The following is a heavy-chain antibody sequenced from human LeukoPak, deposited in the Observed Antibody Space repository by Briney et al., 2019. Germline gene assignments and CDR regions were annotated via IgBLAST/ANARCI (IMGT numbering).Heavy chain of an antibody. V-gene: IGHV4-59*01. D-gene: IGHD3-10*01. CDR1: GGSISSYY. J-gene: IGHJ4*02. CDR2: IYYSGST. Sequence: PSETLSLTCTVSGGSISSYYWSWIRQPPGKGLEWIGYIYYSGSTNYNPSLKSRVTISVDTSKNQFSLKLSSVTAADTAVYYCARVVSTMVRGVIGYWGQGTLVTVSS. CDR3: ARVVSTMVRGVIGY.